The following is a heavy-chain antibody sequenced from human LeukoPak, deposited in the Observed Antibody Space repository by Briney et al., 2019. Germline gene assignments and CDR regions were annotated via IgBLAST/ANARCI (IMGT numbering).Heavy chain of an antibody. CDR2: ISGSGGST. CDR1: GFTFSSYA. CDR3: AKTTHDSSGYYYFGY. Sequence: GGSLRLSWAASGFTFSSYAMSWVRQAPGKGLEWVSAISGSGGSTYYADSVKGRFTISRDNSKNTLYLQMNSLRAEDTAVYYCAKTTHDSSGYYYFGYWGQGTLVTVSS. V-gene: IGHV3-23*01. J-gene: IGHJ4*02. D-gene: IGHD3-22*01.